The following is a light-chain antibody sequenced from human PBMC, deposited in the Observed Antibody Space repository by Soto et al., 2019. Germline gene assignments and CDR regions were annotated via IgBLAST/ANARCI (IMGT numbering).Light chain of an antibody. Sequence: DIVMTQSPDSLAVSLGEKATINGKSSQSVLYSANSKYYLAWYQQRLGQPPKLLLYWASTRHSGVPDRSSGSGSGTDFALTIAKLQAEDVAVYYCQQYYSPPFTFGGGTRVEIE. J-gene: IGKJ4*01. CDR3: QQYYSPPFT. CDR1: QSVLYSANSKYY. V-gene: IGKV4-1*01. CDR2: WAS.